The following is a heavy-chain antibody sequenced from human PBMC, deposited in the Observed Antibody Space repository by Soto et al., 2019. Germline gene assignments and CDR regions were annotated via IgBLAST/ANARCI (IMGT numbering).Heavy chain of an antibody. J-gene: IGHJ3*02. V-gene: IGHV3-9*01. Sequence: SLRLSCAASGFTFDDYAMHWVRQAPGKGLGWVSGISWNSGSIGYADSVKGRFTISRDNAKNSLYLQMNSLRAEDTALYYCAPLDIWGQGTMVTVSS. CDR1: GFTFDDYA. CDR3: APLDI. CDR2: ISWNSGSI.